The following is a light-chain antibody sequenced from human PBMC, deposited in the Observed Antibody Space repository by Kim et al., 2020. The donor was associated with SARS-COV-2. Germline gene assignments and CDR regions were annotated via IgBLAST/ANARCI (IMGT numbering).Light chain of an antibody. Sequence: SLRERATLSCRASQGISTNLAWYQQKPGQAPRLLIYDAYIRATGVPARFSGSGSETEFTLTISGLQSEDFAVYHCQQYNKWFALSFGGGTKVDIK. CDR2: DAY. V-gene: IGKV3-15*01. CDR1: QGISTN. J-gene: IGKJ4*01. CDR3: QQYNKWFALS.